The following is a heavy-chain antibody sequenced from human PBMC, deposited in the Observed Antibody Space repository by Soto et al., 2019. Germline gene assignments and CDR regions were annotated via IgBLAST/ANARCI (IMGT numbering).Heavy chain of an antibody. V-gene: IGHV4-34*01. D-gene: IGHD3-10*01. J-gene: IGHJ6*02. CDR2: INHSGST. CDR3: ARAPTPPRGVTTFLRKQPYYYGMDV. Sequence: SETLSLTCAVYGGSFSGYYWSWIRQPPGKGLEWIGEINHSGSTNYNPSLKSRVTISVDTSKNQFSLKLSSVTAADTAVYYCARAPTPPRGVTTFLRKQPYYYGMDVWGQGTTVTVSS. CDR1: GGSFSGYY.